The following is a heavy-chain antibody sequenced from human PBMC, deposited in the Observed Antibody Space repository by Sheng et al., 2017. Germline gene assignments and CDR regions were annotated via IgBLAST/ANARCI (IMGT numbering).Heavy chain of an antibody. CDR1: GFTFSSYA. CDR3: AKGGSDCSSTSCYVDYYYGMDV. CDR2: ISGSGGST. J-gene: IGHJ6*02. V-gene: IGHV3-23*01. Sequence: EVQLLESGGGLVQPGGSLRLSCAASGFTFSSYAMSWVRQAPGKGLEWVSAISGSGGSTYYADSVKGRFTISRDNSKNTLYLQMNSLRAEDTAVYYCAKGGSDCSSTSCYVDYYYGMDVWGQGTTVTVSS. D-gene: IGHD2-2*01.